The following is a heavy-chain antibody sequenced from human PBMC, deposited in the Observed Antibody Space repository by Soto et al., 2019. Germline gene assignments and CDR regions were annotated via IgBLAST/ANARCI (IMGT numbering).Heavy chain of an antibody. V-gene: IGHV4-39*01. Sequence: SETLSLTCTVSGGSISSSSYYWGWIRQPPGKGLEWVGSIYYSGSTYYNPSLKSRVTISVDTSKNQFSLKLSSVTAADTAVYYCATYSSSWYVVYWGQGTLVTVSS. D-gene: IGHD6-13*01. CDR2: IYYSGST. CDR3: ATYSSSWYVVY. CDR1: GGSISSSSYY. J-gene: IGHJ4*02.